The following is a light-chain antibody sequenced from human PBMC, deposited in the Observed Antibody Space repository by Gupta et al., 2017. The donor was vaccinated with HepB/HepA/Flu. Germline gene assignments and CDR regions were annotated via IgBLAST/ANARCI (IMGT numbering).Light chain of an antibody. V-gene: IGKV3-11*01. CDR3: QQRQDWPPVT. CDR2: DAS. J-gene: IGKJ5*01. Sequence: VLTQSPDTLSLSPGDRATLSCRASQSVNKYLAWYQHKPGQAPRLLIYDASNRATGIPARFSGGGYGTDFTLTISSREPEDFAVYYCQQRQDWPPVTFGQGTRLEIK. CDR1: QSVNKY.